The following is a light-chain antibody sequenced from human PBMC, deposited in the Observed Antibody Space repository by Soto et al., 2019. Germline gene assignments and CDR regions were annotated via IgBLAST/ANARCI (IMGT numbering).Light chain of an antibody. CDR3: QQYYSYPFT. Sequence: AIRMTQSPSSFSASTGDRVTITCRASQGISSYLAWYQQKPGKAPKLLIYAASTLQSGVPSRFSGSGSGTDFTLTISRLQSEDFATYYCQQYYSYPFTFGPGNKVDIK. V-gene: IGKV1-8*01. CDR2: AAS. J-gene: IGKJ3*01. CDR1: QGISSY.